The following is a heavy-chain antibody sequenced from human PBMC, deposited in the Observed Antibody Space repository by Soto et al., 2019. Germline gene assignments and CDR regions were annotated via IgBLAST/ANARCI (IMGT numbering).Heavy chain of an antibody. V-gene: IGHV4-39*01. CDR3: ARKYPYSSGFDY. Sequence: QLQLQESGPGLVKPSETLSLTCTVSGGSISSSSYYWGWIRQPPGKGLEWIGSIYYSGSTYYNPSLKSRVTISVDTSKNQFSLKLSSVIAADTAVYYCARKYPYSSGFDYWGQGTLVTVSS. CDR1: GGSISSSSYY. CDR2: IYYSGST. D-gene: IGHD6-19*01. J-gene: IGHJ4*02.